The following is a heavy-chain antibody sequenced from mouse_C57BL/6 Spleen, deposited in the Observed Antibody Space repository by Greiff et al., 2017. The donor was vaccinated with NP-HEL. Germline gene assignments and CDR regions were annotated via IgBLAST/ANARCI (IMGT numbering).Heavy chain of an antibody. J-gene: IGHJ4*01. D-gene: IGHD1-1*01. Sequence: VQLQQSGAELVRPGASVKLSCTASGFNIKDDYMHWVKQRPEQGLEWIGWIDPENGDTEYASKFQGKATITADTSSNTAYLQLSSLTSEDTAVYYCTTVTTVAEYYAIDYWGQGTSVTVSS. CDR1: GFNIKDDY. CDR2: IDPENGDT. CDR3: TTVTTVAEYYAIDY. V-gene: IGHV14-4*01.